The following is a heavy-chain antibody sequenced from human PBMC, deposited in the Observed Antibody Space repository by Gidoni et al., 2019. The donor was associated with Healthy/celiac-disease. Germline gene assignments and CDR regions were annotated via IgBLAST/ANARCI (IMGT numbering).Heavy chain of an antibody. CDR2: IWYDGSNK. J-gene: IGHJ4*02. CDR3: ARDMSSGGY. D-gene: IGHD1-26*01. CDR1: GFTFSSYG. V-gene: IGHV3-33*01. Sequence: QVQLVESGGGVVQPGRSLRLSCAASGFTFSSYGMHWVRQAPGKGREWVAVIWYDGSNKYYADSVKGRFTISRDNSKNTLYLQMNSLRAEDTAVYYCARDMSSGGYWGQGTLVTVSS.